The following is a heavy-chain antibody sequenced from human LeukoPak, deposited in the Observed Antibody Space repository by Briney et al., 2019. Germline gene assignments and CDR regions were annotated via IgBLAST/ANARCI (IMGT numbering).Heavy chain of an antibody. V-gene: IGHV4-39*07. Sequence: PSETLSLTCTVSGGSISVNTFYWAWIRQSPEKGLEWIGSIFYSGKAYHNSSFTNRISVSVDTATNHFSLKVTSVTAADTAIYYCARANGYAYAYYFDIWGQGALVTVSS. J-gene: IGHJ4*02. CDR1: GGSISVNTFY. CDR2: IFYSGKA. CDR3: ARANGYAYAYYFDI. D-gene: IGHD5-18*01.